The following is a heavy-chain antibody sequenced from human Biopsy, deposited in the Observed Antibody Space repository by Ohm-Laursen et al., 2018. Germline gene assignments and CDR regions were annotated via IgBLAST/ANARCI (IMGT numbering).Heavy chain of an antibody. V-gene: IGHV4-59*01. CDR2: IYYSGGT. J-gene: IGHJ3*02. CDR3: ARVEAGTYDALDI. CDR1: GGSMTGYE. Sequence: GTLSLTCSVSGGSMTGYEWSWIRLAPGKGLEWIGYIYYSGGTKYNPSLASRVTFSVDMSKSQFSLKLYSVTAADTAVYYCARVEAGTYDALDIWGQGTLVAVSP. D-gene: IGHD1-26*01.